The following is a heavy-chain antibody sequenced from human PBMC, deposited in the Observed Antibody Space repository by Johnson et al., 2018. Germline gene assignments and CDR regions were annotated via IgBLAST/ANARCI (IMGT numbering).Heavy chain of an antibody. CDR1: GFTFEDYT. V-gene: IGHV3-43*01. CDR3: TKDMLRFSRFYDAFDV. CDR2: ISWDAGNA. D-gene: IGHD3-16*01. Sequence: VQLVESGGVVVQPGGSLRISCAASGFTFEDYTMHWVRQVPGKGLEWVSLISWDAGNAHYADSVKDRFTISRDNDRNSLSLQRSSLRIEDSGIYYCTKDMLRFSRFYDAFDVWGQGTVVTVSP. J-gene: IGHJ3*01.